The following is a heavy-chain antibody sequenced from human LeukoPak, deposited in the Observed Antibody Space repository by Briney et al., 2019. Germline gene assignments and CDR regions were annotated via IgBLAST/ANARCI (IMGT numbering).Heavy chain of an antibody. Sequence: SETLSLTCTVSGYSISSGYYWGWIRQPPGKGLEWIGSIYHSGSTYYNPSLKSRVTISVDTSKNQFSLKLSSVTAADTAVYYCARDGGDGDRWGYWGQGTLVTVSS. V-gene: IGHV4-38-2*02. CDR2: IYHSGST. D-gene: IGHD3-16*01. CDR3: ARDGGDGDRWGY. J-gene: IGHJ4*02. CDR1: GYSISSGYY.